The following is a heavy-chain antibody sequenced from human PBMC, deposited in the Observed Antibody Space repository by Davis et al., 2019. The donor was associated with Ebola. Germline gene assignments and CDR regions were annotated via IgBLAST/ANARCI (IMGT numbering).Heavy chain of an antibody. CDR2: INHSGST. D-gene: IGHD3-10*01. CDR3: ARLRSYYYYGMDV. J-gene: IGHJ6*02. V-gene: IGHV4-34*01. Sequence: MPSETLSLTCAVYGGSFSGYYWSWIRQPPGKGLEWIGEINHSGSTNYNPSLKSRVTISVDTSKNQFSLKLSSVTAADTAVYYCARLRSYYYYGMDVWGQGTTVTVSS. CDR1: GGSFSGYY.